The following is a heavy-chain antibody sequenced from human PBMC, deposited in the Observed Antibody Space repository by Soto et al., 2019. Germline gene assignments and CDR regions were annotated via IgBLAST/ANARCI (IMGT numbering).Heavy chain of an antibody. CDR1: GFTFSSYA. Sequence: GWSLRLSCAASGFTFSSYAMSWVRQAPGKGLEWVSAISGSGGSTYYADSVKGRFTISRDNSKNTLYLQMNSLRAEDTAVYYCAKDLDCRTCLVPGPWGQGTLVTVSS. D-gene: IGHD2-2*01. V-gene: IGHV3-23*01. CDR2: ISGSGGST. J-gene: IGHJ5*02. CDR3: AKDLDCRTCLVPGP.